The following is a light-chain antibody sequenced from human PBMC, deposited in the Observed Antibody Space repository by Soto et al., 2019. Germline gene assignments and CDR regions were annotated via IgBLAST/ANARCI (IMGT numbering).Light chain of an antibody. J-gene: IGKJ2*01. Sequence: EIVRTQSPATLSVSPGERATLSCRASQSVSSNLAWYQQKPGQAPRLLIYVASTRATAIPARFRGSGSGTAFDHTISSLPAEDFAVYYCQQYNNWPTYTFGQGTNLDIK. CDR2: VAS. CDR1: QSVSSN. CDR3: QQYNNWPTYT. V-gene: IGKV3-15*01.